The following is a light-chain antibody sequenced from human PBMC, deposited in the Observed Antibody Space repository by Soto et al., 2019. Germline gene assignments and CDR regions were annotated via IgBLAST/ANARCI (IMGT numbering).Light chain of an antibody. CDR2: AAS. V-gene: IGKV1-39*01. J-gene: IGKJ5*01. Sequence: IQMTQSPSSLSASAGGRVTITCLASQSISSYLNWYQQKPGKAPKLLIYAASSLQSGVPSRFSGSGSGTDFTLTVSSLQPEDFATYYCQQGYTSRITFGQGTRLEIK. CDR1: QSISSY. CDR3: QQGYTSRIT.